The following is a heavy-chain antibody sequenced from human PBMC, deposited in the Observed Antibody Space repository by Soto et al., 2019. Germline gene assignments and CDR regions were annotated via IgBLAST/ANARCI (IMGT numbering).Heavy chain of an antibody. Sequence: SETLSLTCTVSGGSISSSSYYWGWIRQPPGKGLEWIGSIYYSGSTYYNPSLKSRVTISVDTSKNQFSLKLSSVTAADTAVYYCARQEADYDILTGYYRTYGMDVWGQGTTVTVSS. CDR2: IYYSGST. J-gene: IGHJ6*02. CDR1: GGSISSSSYY. D-gene: IGHD3-9*01. V-gene: IGHV4-39*01. CDR3: ARQEADYDILTGYYRTYGMDV.